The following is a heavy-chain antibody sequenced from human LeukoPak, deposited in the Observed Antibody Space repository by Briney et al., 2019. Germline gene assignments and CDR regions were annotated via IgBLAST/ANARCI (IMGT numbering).Heavy chain of an antibody. CDR1: GFTFTSSA. CDR3: AAESLTYPRYFAFDP. Sequence: ASVKVSCKASGFTFTSSAMQWVRQARGQRLEWIGWIVVGSGNTNYAQKFQERVTTTRDMSTSTAYMELSSLRSEDTAVYYCAAESLTYPRYFAFDPWGQGTLVTVSS. V-gene: IGHV1-58*02. CDR2: IVVGSGNT. D-gene: IGHD3-9*01. J-gene: IGHJ5*02.